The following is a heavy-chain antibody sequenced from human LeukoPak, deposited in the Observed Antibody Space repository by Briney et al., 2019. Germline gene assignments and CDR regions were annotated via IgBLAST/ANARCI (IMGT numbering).Heavy chain of an antibody. V-gene: IGHV3-74*01. CDR1: GFTLSNSW. Sequence: AGGSLRLSCAASGFTLSNSWIRWVSQAPGKGLVWVSRINSDGSTTTYADSVKGRFTISRDNAKNTLYLQMNSLRAEDTAVYYCARAARADCTSPTCHSWLAPWGQGTQVTVSS. CDR2: INSDGSTT. J-gene: IGHJ5*02. CDR3: ARAARADCTSPTCHSWLAP. D-gene: IGHD2/OR15-2a*01.